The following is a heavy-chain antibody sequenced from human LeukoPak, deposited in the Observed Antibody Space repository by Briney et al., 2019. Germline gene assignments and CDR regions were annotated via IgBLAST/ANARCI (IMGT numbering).Heavy chain of an antibody. CDR2: INSSGGTT. D-gene: IGHD5-18*01. CDR3: AKDPPTVMANAFHI. CDR1: GFTFSTYC. V-gene: IGHV3-23*01. Sequence: GGSLRLSCAASGFTFSTYCMSWVRQAPGKGLEWVSSINSSGGTTNYADSVKGRFTITRDNSMNTLYLQMNSLRADDTAVYSCAKDPPTVMANAFHIWGQGTMVTV. J-gene: IGHJ3*02.